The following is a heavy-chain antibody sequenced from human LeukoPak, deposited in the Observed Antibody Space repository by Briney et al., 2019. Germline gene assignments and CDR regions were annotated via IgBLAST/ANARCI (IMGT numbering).Heavy chain of an antibody. D-gene: IGHD3-10*01. CDR2: ISGSGGST. CDR1: GFTFSSYG. V-gene: IGHV3-23*01. CDR3: AKALPGSGSFHF. J-gene: IGHJ3*01. Sequence: GGSLRLSCAASGFTFSSYGMSWVRQAPGKGLEWVSAISGSGGSTYYADSVKGRFTIPRDNSKNTLYLQMNSLRAEDTAIYYCAKALPGSGSFHFWGQGTMVTVSS.